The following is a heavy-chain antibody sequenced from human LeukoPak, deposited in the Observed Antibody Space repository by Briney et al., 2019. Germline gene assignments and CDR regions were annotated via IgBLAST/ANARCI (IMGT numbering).Heavy chain of an antibody. V-gene: IGHV4-59*12. CDR1: GGSISSYY. J-gene: IGHJ5*02. D-gene: IGHD6-13*01. Sequence: SETLSLTCSVSGGSISSYYWSWIRQPPGKGLEGMGYIYYSGSTNYNPSLKRRVTISVDTSKNQFSLKLTSVTAADTAVYYCARDLSSSWYSWFDPWGQGTLVTVSS. CDR2: IYYSGST. CDR3: ARDLSSSWYSWFDP.